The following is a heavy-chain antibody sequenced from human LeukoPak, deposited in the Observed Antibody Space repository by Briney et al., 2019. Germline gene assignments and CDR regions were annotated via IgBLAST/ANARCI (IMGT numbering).Heavy chain of an antibody. D-gene: IGHD3-10*01. V-gene: IGHV3-11*04. CDR1: GFTFSDYY. CDR3: VRRYYTSGSYSPFDP. Sequence: PGRSLRLSCAASGFTFSDYYMSWIRQAPGKGLEWVSYLSGSGGIIYYADSVKGRFTISRDNAKNSLYLQMNSLRAEDTAVYYCVRRYYTSGSYSPFDPWGQGTLVTVSS. J-gene: IGHJ5*02. CDR2: LSGSGGII.